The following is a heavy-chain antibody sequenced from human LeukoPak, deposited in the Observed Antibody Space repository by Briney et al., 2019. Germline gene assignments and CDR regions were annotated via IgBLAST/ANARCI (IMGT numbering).Heavy chain of an antibody. V-gene: IGHV3-66*01. CDR2: IYTEGST. Sequence: GGSLRLSCAASGFTVSSNYMSWVRQAPGKGLEWVSVIYTEGSTFYADSVKGRFTISRDNPKNTLYLQMNSLRAEDTAVYYCATGGSGWYALRYWGQGTLVTVSS. CDR3: ATGGSGWYALRY. J-gene: IGHJ4*02. D-gene: IGHD6-19*01. CDR1: GFTVSSNY.